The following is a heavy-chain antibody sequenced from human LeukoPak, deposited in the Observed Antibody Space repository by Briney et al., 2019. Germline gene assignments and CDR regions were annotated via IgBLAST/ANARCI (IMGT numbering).Heavy chain of an antibody. CDR2: IYTSGST. CDR3: ARPYGSGSYYNSHFDY. Sequence: SETLSLTCTVSGGSISSGGYYWNWIRQPAGKGLEWIGRIYTSGSTNYSPSLKSRVTISVDTSKNQFSLKLSSVTAADTAVYYCARPYGSGSYYNSHFDYWGQGTLVTVSS. J-gene: IGHJ4*02. V-gene: IGHV4-61*02. D-gene: IGHD3-10*01. CDR1: GGSISSGGYY.